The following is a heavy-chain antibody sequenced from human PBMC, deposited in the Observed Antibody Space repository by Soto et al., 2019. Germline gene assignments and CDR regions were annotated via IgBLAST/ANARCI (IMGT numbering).Heavy chain of an antibody. CDR2: ISYDGSNK. CDR3: AKDIVRYSYGACDY. V-gene: IGHV3-30*18. D-gene: IGHD5-18*01. Sequence: QVQLVESGGAVVQPGKSLRLSCAASGFTFNNSGMYWVRQAPGKGLEWVAVISYDGSNKYHADSVKGRFTISRDNSKNTLDLQMNSLKAEDTAVYYCAKDIVRYSYGACDYWGQGALVTVSS. J-gene: IGHJ4*02. CDR1: GFTFNNSG.